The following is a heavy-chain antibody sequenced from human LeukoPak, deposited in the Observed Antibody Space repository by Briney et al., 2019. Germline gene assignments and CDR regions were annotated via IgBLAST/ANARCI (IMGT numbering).Heavy chain of an antibody. V-gene: IGHV5-51*01. CDR2: IYPGDSDT. CDR1: GYSFTSYW. J-gene: IGHJ3*02. D-gene: IGHD2-2*01. CDR3: ARHEGPPGPAAPRDAFDI. Sequence: GESLKISCKGSGYSFTSYWIGWVRQMPGKGLEWMGIIYPGDSDTRYSPSFQGQVTISADKSISTAYLQWSSLKASDTAMYYCARHEGPPGPAAPRDAFDIWGQGTMVTVSS.